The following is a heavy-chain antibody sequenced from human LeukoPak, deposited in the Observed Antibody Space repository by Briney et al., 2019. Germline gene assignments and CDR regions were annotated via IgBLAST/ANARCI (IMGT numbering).Heavy chain of an antibody. D-gene: IGHD3-22*01. CDR3: ARDGGFYYDSSGTDY. CDR1: GYTFTSYY. J-gene: IGHJ4*02. Sequence: ASVKVSCKASGYTFTSYYMHWVRQAPGQELEWMGIINPSGGSTSYAQKFQGRVTMTRDMSTSTVYMELSSLRSEDTAVYYCARDGGFYYDSSGTDYWGQGTLVTVSS. V-gene: IGHV1-46*01. CDR2: INPSGGST.